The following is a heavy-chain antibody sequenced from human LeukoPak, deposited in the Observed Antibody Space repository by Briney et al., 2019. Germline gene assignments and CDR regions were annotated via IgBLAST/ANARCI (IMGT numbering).Heavy chain of an antibody. Sequence: PGGSLRLSCATSGFTFSTYGMEWVRQAPNKGLEWVAIIFSDGIRKYYADSVKGRFTISRDISRSTLYLEMNSLSAEDTAVYYCARASGPIKKNRFDQWGQGTLVTVSS. CDR2: IFSDGIRK. V-gene: IGHV3-30*12. D-gene: IGHD1-26*01. CDR3: ARASGPIKKNRFDQ. J-gene: IGHJ4*02. CDR1: GFTFSTYG.